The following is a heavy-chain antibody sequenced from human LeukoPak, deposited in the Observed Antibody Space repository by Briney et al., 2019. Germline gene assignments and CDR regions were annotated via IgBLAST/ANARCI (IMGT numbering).Heavy chain of an antibody. V-gene: IGHV1-69*04. CDR3: ARNPSGQWLLYFDY. Sequence: VASVKVSCKASGGTFSSYAISWVRQAPGQGLEWMGRIIPILGIANYAQKFQGRVTITADKSTSTAYMELSSLRSEDTAVCYCARNPSGQWLLYFDYWGQGTLVTVSS. CDR1: GGTFSSYA. D-gene: IGHD6-19*01. J-gene: IGHJ4*02. CDR2: IIPILGIA.